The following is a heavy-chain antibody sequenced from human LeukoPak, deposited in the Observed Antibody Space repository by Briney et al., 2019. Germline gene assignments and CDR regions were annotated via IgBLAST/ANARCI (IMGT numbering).Heavy chain of an antibody. CDR3: AKGYYYYDSTGRVPGAHEGGMDV. V-gene: IGHV3-30*18. J-gene: IGHJ6*02. CDR2: ISYDGSNK. Sequence: PGGSLRLSCAASGFTFSSYGMHWVRQAPGKGLEWVAVISYDGSNKYYADSVKGRFTISRDNSKNTLYLQMNSLRAEDTAVYYCAKGYYYYDSTGRVPGAHEGGMDVWGQGTTVTVSS. D-gene: IGHD3-22*01. CDR1: GFTFSSYG.